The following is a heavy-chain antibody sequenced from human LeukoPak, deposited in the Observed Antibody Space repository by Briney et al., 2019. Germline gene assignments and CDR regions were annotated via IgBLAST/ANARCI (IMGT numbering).Heavy chain of an antibody. CDR2: IFYSGST. V-gene: IGHV4-39*07. J-gene: IGHJ6*03. CDR3: ARIPSIAARWSGYYYYYMDV. D-gene: IGHD6-6*01. Sequence: SETLSLTCTVSSGSISTSNYYWGWVRQPPGKALEWIGNIFYSGSTYYSPSLKSRVTISLDTSKNQFSLKLSSVTAADTAVYYCARIPSIAARWSGYYYYYMDVWGKGTTVTVSS. CDR1: SGSISTSNYY.